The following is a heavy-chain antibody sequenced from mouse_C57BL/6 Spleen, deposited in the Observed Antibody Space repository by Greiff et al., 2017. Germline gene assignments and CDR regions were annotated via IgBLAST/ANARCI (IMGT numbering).Heavy chain of an antibody. CDR2: IYPSDSET. J-gene: IGHJ2*01. Sequence: QVQLQQPGAELVRPGSSVKLSCKASGYTFTSYWMDWVKQRPGQGLEWIGNIYPSDSETHYNQKFKDKATLTVDKSSSTAYMQLSSLTSEDSAVYYCARSYEGTYYFDYWGQGTTLTVSS. V-gene: IGHV1-61*01. CDR1: GYTFTSYW. CDR3: ARSYEGTYYFDY. D-gene: IGHD2-3*01.